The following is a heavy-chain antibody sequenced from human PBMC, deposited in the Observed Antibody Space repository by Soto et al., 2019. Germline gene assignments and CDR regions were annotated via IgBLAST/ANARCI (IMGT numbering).Heavy chain of an antibody. CDR1: GYTFTGYY. J-gene: IGHJ4*02. D-gene: IGHD6-13*01. Sequence: ASVKVSCKASGYTFTGYYMHWVRQAPGQGLEWMGWINPNSGGTNYAQKFQGRVTMTRDASISTAYMELSRLRSDDTAVYYCARGPQQLVGYFDYWGQGTLVTVSS. CDR3: ARGPQQLVGYFDY. CDR2: INPNSGGT. V-gene: IGHV1-2*02.